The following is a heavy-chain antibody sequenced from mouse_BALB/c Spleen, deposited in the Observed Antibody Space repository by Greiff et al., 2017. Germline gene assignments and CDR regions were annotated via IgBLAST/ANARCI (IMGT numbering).Heavy chain of an antibody. V-gene: IGHV1-7*01. CDR3: ARGGYDTPFAY. Sequence: VQLQQSGAELAKPGASVKMSCKASGYTFTSYWMHWVKQRPGQGLEWIGYINPSTGYTEYNQKFKDKATLTADKSSSTAYMQLSSLTSEDSAVYYCARGGYDTPFAYWGQGTLVTVSA. D-gene: IGHD2-2*01. CDR2: INPSTGYT. CDR1: GYTFTSYW. J-gene: IGHJ3*01.